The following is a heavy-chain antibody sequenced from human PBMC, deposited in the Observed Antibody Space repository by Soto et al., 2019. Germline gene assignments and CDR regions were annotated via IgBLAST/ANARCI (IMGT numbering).Heavy chain of an antibody. CDR2: ISGSGGHT. CDR3: AKIEMGWFAH. CDR1: GFSFFSYA. V-gene: IGHV3-23*01. J-gene: IGHJ5*02. Sequence: GESLKISCRGSGFSFFSYAMSWVRQAPGKGLEWVSTISGSGGHTYYADSVQGRFVVSRDNDKKTVYLHMSGLTGEDTAVYFCAKIEMGWFAHWGQGIQVTVSS. D-gene: IGHD2-8*01.